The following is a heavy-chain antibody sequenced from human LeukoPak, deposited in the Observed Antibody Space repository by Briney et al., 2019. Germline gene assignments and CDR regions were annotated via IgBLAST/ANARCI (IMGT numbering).Heavy chain of an antibody. J-gene: IGHJ3*02. CDR1: GGSLSSYY. CDR2: IYYSGST. D-gene: IGHD6-13*01. CDR3: AKVKQQLAPYDAFDI. Sequence: SETLSLTCTVSGGSLSSYYWSWLRQPPGKGLEWIGYIYYSGSTNYNPSLKSRVTISVDTSKNQFSLKLSSVTAADTAVYYCAKVKQQLAPYDAFDIWGQGTMVTVSS. V-gene: IGHV4-59*01.